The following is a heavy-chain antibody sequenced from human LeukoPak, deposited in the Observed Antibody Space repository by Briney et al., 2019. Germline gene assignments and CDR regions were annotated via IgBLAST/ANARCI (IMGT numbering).Heavy chain of an antibody. CDR1: GGSIGSHF. CDR3: ARDSGVRGVIGY. CDR2: IYYSGST. V-gene: IGHV4-59*11. D-gene: IGHD3-10*01. Sequence: SDTLSLTCTVSGGSIGSHFWNWIRQSPGKGLEWMGYIYYSGSTEYNPSLKSRISISVDTSKNKFSLELTSVTAADTAVYYCARDSGVRGVIGYWGQGTLVTVSS. J-gene: IGHJ4*02.